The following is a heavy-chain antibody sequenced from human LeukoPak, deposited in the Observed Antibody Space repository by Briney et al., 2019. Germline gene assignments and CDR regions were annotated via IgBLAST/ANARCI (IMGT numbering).Heavy chain of an antibody. J-gene: IGHJ4*02. D-gene: IGHD3-16*01. CDR1: GFTFRTYG. CDR3: AKGGIWGSYSGHYFDY. V-gene: IGHV3-23*01. CDR2: ISATGTST. Sequence: GALRLSCAASGFTFRTYGMSWVRQAPGKGLEWVSAISATGTSTYNTDSVKGRFMISRDNSKSTLYLQMSSLRAEDTAIYYCAKGGIWGSYSGHYFDYWGQGTLVTVSS.